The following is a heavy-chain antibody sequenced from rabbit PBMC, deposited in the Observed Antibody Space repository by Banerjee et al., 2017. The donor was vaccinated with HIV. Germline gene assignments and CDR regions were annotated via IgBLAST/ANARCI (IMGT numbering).Heavy chain of an antibody. CDR3: ARDLAGVIGWNFGL. D-gene: IGHD4-1*01. CDR1: AFSFSNKYV. CDR2: IYAGSSDST. Sequence: QEQLEESGGDLVKPEGSLTLTCTASAFSFSNKYVMCWVRQAPGKGLEWIACIYAGSSDSTYYASWAKGRFTISKTSSTTVTLQMTSLTAADTATHFCARDLAGVIGWNFGLWGQGTLVTVS. J-gene: IGHJ3*01. V-gene: IGHV1S45*01.